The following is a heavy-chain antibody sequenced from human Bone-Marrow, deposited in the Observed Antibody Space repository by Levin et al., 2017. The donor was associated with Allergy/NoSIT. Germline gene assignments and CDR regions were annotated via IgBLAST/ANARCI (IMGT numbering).Heavy chain of an antibody. V-gene: IGHV1-18*01. CDR3: ARVPPGYCSSTSCYIGWSVATGADTLFDAFDI. CDR2: ISAYNGNT. CDR1: GYTFTSYG. J-gene: IGHJ3*02. D-gene: IGHD2-2*02. Sequence: ASVKVSCKASGYTFTSYGISWVRQAPGQGLEWMGWISAYNGNTNYAQKLQGRVTMTTDTSTSTAYMELRSLRSDDTAVYYCARVPPGYCSSTSCYIGWSVATGADTLFDAFDIWGQGTMVTVSS.